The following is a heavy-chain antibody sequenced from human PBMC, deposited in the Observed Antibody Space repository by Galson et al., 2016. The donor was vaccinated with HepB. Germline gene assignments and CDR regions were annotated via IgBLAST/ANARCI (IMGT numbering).Heavy chain of an antibody. V-gene: IGHV3-33*01. CDR3: ARGSSRWLQLDS. J-gene: IGHJ5*01. CDR2: IWFDGSHK. Sequence: SLRLSCAASGFTFETYGMHWVRQAPGKGLECVAVIWFDGSHKFYGDSVKGRFTVSRDNSRNTLYLQMNSLRVEDTAVYFCARGSSRWLQLDSWGQGTLVTVSS. CDR1: GFTFETYG. D-gene: IGHD5-24*01.